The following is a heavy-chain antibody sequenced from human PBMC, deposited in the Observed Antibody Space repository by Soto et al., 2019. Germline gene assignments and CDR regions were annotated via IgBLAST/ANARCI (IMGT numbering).Heavy chain of an antibody. Sequence: QVQLVQSGAEVKKPGASVKVSCKASGYTFTSYGISWVRQAPGQGLEWMGWISAYNGNTNYAQKLQGRVTMTTDTPTSTAYMELRSLRSDDTAVYYCARVASIAARELSTDFDYWGQGTLVTVSS. D-gene: IGHD6-6*01. CDR1: GYTFTSYG. CDR3: ARVASIAARELSTDFDY. CDR2: ISAYNGNT. V-gene: IGHV1-18*01. J-gene: IGHJ4*02.